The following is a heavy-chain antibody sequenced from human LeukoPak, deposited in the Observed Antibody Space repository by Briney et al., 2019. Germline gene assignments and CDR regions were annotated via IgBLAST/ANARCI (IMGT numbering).Heavy chain of an antibody. Sequence: AXVKVSCKASGYTFTNYGISWVRQAPGQGLEGMGWISAYNGNTNYAQKIQGRVTMTTETYKRTDYMEMRSLRSDDTAVYYCARDQGIAAAVPGYWGQGTLVTVSS. J-gene: IGHJ4*02. CDR3: ARDQGIAAAVPGY. D-gene: IGHD6-13*01. CDR1: GYTFTNYG. V-gene: IGHV1-18*01. CDR2: ISAYNGNT.